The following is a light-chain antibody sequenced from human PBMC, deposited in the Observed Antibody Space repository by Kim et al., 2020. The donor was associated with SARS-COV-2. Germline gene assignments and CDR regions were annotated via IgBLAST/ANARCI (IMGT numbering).Light chain of an antibody. CDR1: QSVATY. J-gene: IGKJ4*01. CDR2: DSS. V-gene: IGKV3-11*01. CDR3: QQRSYWPPLT. Sequence: EVVLTQSPATLSLSPGDRATLSCRASQSVATYLAWYQQKPGQAPRLLIYDSSIRATGIPARFSGSGSGTDFTLTISSLEPEDFAVYFCQQRSYWPPLTFGGGTKVDI.